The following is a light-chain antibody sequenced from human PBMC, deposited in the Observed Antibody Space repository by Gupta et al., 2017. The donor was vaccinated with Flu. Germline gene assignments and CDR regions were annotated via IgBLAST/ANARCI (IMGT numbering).Light chain of an antibody. CDR3: QSADSSGTFNVV. Sequence: SYELTQPPSVSVSPGQTARITCSGDALPKQYAYWYQQKPGQAPVLVIYKDSERPSGIPERFSGSSSGTTVTLTISGVQAEDEADYYCQSADSSGTFNVVFSGGTKLTVL. V-gene: IGLV3-25*02. CDR1: ALPKQY. J-gene: IGLJ2*01. CDR2: KDS.